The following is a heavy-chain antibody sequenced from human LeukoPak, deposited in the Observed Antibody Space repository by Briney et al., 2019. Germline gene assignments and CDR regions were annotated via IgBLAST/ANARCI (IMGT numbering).Heavy chain of an antibody. J-gene: IGHJ4*02. CDR3: ATDRYCSGGSCYSTPDY. Sequence: ASVTVSCKVSGYTLTELSMHWVRQAPGKGLEWMGGFDTEDGETIYAQKFQGRVTMTEDTSTDTDYMELSSLRSEDTAVYYCATDRYCSGGSCYSTPDYWGQGTLVTVSS. CDR2: FDTEDGET. D-gene: IGHD2-15*01. CDR1: GYTLTELS. V-gene: IGHV1-24*01.